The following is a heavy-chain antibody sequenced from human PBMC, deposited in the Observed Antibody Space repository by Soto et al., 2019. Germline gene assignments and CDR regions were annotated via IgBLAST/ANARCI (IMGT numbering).Heavy chain of an antibody. D-gene: IGHD6-19*01. V-gene: IGHV3-9*01. Sequence: EVQLVESGGSLVQPGRSLRLSCAASGFSFDVYAMHWVRQAPGKGLEWVSGISWNSGSIAYADSVKGRFTISRDNAKNSLYLQMNSLRADDTALYYCAKDRWGMVVAGTVDCWGQGTLVTVSS. CDR2: ISWNSGSI. CDR3: AKDRWGMVVAGTVDC. J-gene: IGHJ4*02. CDR1: GFSFDVYA.